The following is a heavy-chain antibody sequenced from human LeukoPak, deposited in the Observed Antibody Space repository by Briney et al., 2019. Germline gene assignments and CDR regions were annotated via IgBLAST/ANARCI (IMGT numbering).Heavy chain of an antibody. Sequence: GGSLRLSCAASGFTFSGYAMNWVRQAPGKGLEWLSRISSTGGTIYYADSVKGRLTVSRDNAKNSLYLQMNSLRAEDTAVYYCAKSDPYGDSLIEIWGQGALVTVSS. V-gene: IGHV3-48*03. CDR2: ISSTGGTI. CDR1: GFTFSGYA. D-gene: IGHD4-17*01. J-gene: IGHJ4*02. CDR3: AKSDPYGDSLIEI.